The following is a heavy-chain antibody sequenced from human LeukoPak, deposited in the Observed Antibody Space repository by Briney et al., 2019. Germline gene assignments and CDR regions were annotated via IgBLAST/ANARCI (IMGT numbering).Heavy chain of an antibody. CDR3: ARDTPWSSSSGEDY. Sequence: ASVKVSCKASGYIFTSYDINWVRQATGQGLEWMGWMNPNSGGTNYAQKFQGRVTMARDTSISTAYMELTRLRSDDTALYYCARDTPWSSSSGEDYWGQGTLVTVSS. D-gene: IGHD6-6*01. CDR1: GYIFTSYD. V-gene: IGHV1-2*02. CDR2: MNPNSGGT. J-gene: IGHJ4*02.